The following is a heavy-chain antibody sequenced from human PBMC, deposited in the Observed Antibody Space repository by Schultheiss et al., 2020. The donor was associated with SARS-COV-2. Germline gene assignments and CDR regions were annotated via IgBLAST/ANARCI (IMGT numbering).Heavy chain of an antibody. CDR3: ARVYYGMDV. CDR1: GFSFSTFA. J-gene: IGHJ6*02. CDR2: INSNGGST. V-gene: IGHV3-64*02. Sequence: GGSLRLSCAASGFSFSTFAIHWVRQAPGKGLEYLSAINSNGGSTYYADSVKGRFTISRDNAKNSLYLQMNSLRAEDTAVYYCARVYYGMDVWGQGTTVTVSS.